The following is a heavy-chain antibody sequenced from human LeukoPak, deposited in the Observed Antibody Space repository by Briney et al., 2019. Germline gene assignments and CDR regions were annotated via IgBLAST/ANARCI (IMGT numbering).Heavy chain of an antibody. CDR2: ISAYNGNT. CDR3: ARDLGEADIVVVPAANDPHYYYYGMDV. CDR1: GYTFTSYG. V-gene: IGHV1-18*01. D-gene: IGHD2-2*01. Sequence: ASVKVSCKASGYTFTSYGISWVRQAPGQGLEWMGWISAYNGNTNYAQKLQGRVTMTTDTSTSTAYMELRSLRSDDTAVYYCARDLGEADIVVVPAANDPHYYYYGMDVWGQGTTVTVSS. J-gene: IGHJ6*02.